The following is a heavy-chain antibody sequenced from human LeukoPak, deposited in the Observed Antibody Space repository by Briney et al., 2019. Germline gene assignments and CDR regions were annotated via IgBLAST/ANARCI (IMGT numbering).Heavy chain of an antibody. J-gene: IGHJ4*02. CDR3: ARDSAAAGIVDY. D-gene: IGHD6-13*01. Sequence: SETLSLTCTVSGGSISSGDYYWGWIRQPPGKGLEWIGYIYYSGSTYYNPSLKSRVTISVDTSKNPFSLKLSSVTAADPAVYYCARDSAAAGIVDYWGQGTLVTVSS. CDR1: GGSISSGDYY. CDR2: IYYSGST. V-gene: IGHV4-30-4*01.